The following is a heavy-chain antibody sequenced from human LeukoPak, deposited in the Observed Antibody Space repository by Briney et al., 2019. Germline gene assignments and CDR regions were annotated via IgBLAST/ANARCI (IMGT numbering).Heavy chain of an antibody. CDR3: ARDLSGSYHFDY. D-gene: IGHD1-26*01. CDR2: IKQDGSEK. CDR1: GFTVSSNY. Sequence: GGSLRLSCAASGFTVSSNYMSWVRQAPGKGLEWVANIKQDGSEKYYVDSVKGRFTISRDNAKNSLFLQMNSLRDEDTAVYYCARDLSGSYHFDYWGQGTLVTVSS. J-gene: IGHJ4*02. V-gene: IGHV3-7*04.